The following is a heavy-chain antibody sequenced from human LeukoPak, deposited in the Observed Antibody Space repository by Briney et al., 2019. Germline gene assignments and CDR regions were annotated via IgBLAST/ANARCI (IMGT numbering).Heavy chain of an antibody. V-gene: IGHV4-39*07. J-gene: IGHJ4*02. D-gene: IGHD2-21*01. CDR3: ARDFDISTGLVGFFDY. CDR1: GGSISSSSYY. CDR2: IYYSGST. Sequence: LSETLSLTCTVSGGSISSSSYYWGWIRQPPGKGLEWIGSIYYSGSTYYNPSLKSRVTISVDTSKNQFSLKLSSVTAADTAVYYCARDFDISTGLVGFFDYWGQGTLVTVSS.